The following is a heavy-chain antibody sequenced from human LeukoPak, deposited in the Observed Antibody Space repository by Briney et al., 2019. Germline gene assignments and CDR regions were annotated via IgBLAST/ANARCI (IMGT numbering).Heavy chain of an antibody. CDR3: ARELAAAGYRKFDY. Sequence: SETLSLTCAVSGGSISSSNWWSWVRQPPGKGLEWIGEIYHSGSTNYNPSLKSRVTISVDKSKNQFSLKLNSVTAADTAVYYCARELAAAGYRKFDYWGQGTLVTVSS. J-gene: IGHJ4*02. CDR2: IYHSGST. V-gene: IGHV4-4*02. CDR1: GGSISSSNW. D-gene: IGHD6-13*01.